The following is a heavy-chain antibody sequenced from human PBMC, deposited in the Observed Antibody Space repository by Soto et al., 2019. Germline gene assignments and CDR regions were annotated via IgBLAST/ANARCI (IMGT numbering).Heavy chain of an antibody. D-gene: IGHD6-13*01. J-gene: IGHJ4*02. CDR3: ARDPFLAAADYYFDY. Sequence: GASVKVSCKASGYTFTSYGISWVRQAPGQGLERMGWISAYNGNTNYAQKLQGRVTMTTDTSTSTAYMELRSLRSDDTAVYYCARDPFLAAADYYFDYWGQGTLVTVSS. V-gene: IGHV1-18*01. CDR1: GYTFTSYG. CDR2: ISAYNGNT.